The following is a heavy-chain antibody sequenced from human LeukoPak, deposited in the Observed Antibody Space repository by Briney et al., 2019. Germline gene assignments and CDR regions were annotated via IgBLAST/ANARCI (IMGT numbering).Heavy chain of an antibody. Sequence: PSETLSLTCAVYGGSFSGYYWSWIRQPPGKGLEWIGEINHSGSTNYNPSLKSRVTISVDTSKNQFSLKLSSVTAADTAVYYCARQGWYYYDSSGYAFDYWGQGTLVTVSS. CDR3: ARQGWYYYDSSGYAFDY. CDR1: GGSFSGYY. V-gene: IGHV4-34*01. J-gene: IGHJ4*02. CDR2: INHSGST. D-gene: IGHD3-22*01.